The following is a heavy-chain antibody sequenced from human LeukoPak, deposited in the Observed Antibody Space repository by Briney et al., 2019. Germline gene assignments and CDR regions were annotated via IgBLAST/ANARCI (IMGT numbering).Heavy chain of an antibody. CDR1: GGFDIYY. CDR2: TTFRGKT. V-gene: IGHV4-34*01. D-gene: IGHD6-19*01. Sequence: PSETLSLTCAVYGGFDIYYWTIVRQPPGKGLEWIGETTFRGKTNYNPSLKSRVTISVDRTTQQFSLRLTSVTVADTVVYYCAGYGGDWYPDSWGQGTLVIVSS. J-gene: IGHJ4*02. CDR3: AGYGGDWYPDS.